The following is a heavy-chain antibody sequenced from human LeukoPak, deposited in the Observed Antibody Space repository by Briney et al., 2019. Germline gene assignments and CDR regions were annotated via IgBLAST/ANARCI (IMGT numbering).Heavy chain of an antibody. CDR1: GITLRNYA. CDR3: AKGRLYSTTWNKNPYYYYYMDV. D-gene: IGHD2/OR15-2a*01. J-gene: IGHJ6*03. Sequence: PGGSLRLSCAPSGITLRNYAMSWVRQAPGKGLEWVSSISGTGDSTYHAASVKGRLTISRDNSKNTLYLQMNSLRVEDTAVYYCAKGRLYSTTWNKNPYYYYYMDVWGKGTTVTVSS. V-gene: IGHV3-23*01. CDR2: ISGTGDST.